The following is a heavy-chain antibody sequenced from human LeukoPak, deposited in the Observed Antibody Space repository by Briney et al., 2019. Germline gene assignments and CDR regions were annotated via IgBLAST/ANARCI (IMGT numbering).Heavy chain of an antibody. Sequence: PGGSLRLSCAASGFTFSSYGMHWVRQAPGKGLEWVAVISYDGSNKYYADSVKGRFTISRDNSKNTLYLQMNSLRAEDTAVYYCARGNSRFLEWLQPIDYWGQGTLVTVSS. V-gene: IGHV3-30*03. CDR2: ISYDGSNK. CDR1: GFTFSSYG. D-gene: IGHD3-3*01. J-gene: IGHJ4*02. CDR3: ARGNSRFLEWLQPIDY.